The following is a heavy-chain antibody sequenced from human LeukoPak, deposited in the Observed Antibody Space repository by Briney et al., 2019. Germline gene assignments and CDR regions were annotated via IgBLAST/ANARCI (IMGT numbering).Heavy chain of an antibody. J-gene: IGHJ6*02. CDR3: ARDVNSSSWYPMTTYYYYYGMDV. CDR1: VGSISSSSYY. Sequence: SETLSLTCTVSVGSISSSSYYWGWIRQPPGKGLEWIGRIYYSGSTYYNPSLKRRVTISVDTSKNHFALKLSSVTGADTAVYYCARDVNSSSWYPMTTYYYYYGMDVWGQGTTVTVSS. V-gene: IGHV4-39*02. D-gene: IGHD6-13*01. CDR2: IYYSGST.